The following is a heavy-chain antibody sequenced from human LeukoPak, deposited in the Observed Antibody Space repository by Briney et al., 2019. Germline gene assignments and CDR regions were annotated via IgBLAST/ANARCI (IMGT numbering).Heavy chain of an antibody. CDR2: INSDGSAT. V-gene: IGHV3-74*01. J-gene: IGHJ1*01. Sequence: GGSLRLSCAASGFTFSSYAMSWLRQAPGKGLVWVSRINSDGSATTDADSVKGRFTISRDNAKNTLYLQMNSLRAEDTAVYFCARGSYSSSWYGSEYFHHWGQGTLVTVS. D-gene: IGHD6-13*01. CDR1: GFTFSSYA. CDR3: ARGSYSSSWYGSEYFHH.